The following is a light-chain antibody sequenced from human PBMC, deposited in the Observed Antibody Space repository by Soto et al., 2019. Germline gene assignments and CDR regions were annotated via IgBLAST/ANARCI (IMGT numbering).Light chain of an antibody. CDR2: FAS. CDR3: LQNDSVPYT. CDR1: QSISSY. V-gene: IGKV1-39*01. J-gene: IGKJ2*01. Sequence: DIQMTQSPSSLSASVGDRVTLTCRASQSISSYLNWYQLKPGRPPKLLIYFASSLQAGVPSRFSGAGSETDFTLTITDLQPEDFPSYFCLQNDSVPYTFGQGT.